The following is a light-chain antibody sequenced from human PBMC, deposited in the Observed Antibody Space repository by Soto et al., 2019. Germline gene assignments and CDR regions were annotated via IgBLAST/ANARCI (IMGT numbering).Light chain of an antibody. V-gene: IGKV3-20*01. CDR3: QQHGSSPWT. CDR2: GAS. Sequence: EIVLTQSPGTLSLSPGEIATLYFSASQSVSSTYLIWYQQKPGQAPRLLIYGASSRATGIPDRFSGSGSGTDFTLTISRLEPEDFAVYFCQQHGSSPWTFGQGTKVDIK. J-gene: IGKJ1*01. CDR1: QSVSSTY.